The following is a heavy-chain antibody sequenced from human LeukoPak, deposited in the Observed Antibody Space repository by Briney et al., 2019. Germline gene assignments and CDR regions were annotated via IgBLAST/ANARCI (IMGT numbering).Heavy chain of an antibody. D-gene: IGHD6-19*01. J-gene: IGHJ4*02. CDR3: ARDLHWLAFDF. CDR1: GFTFDDYA. V-gene: IGHV3-9*01. Sequence: GGSLRLSCAASGFTFDDYAMHWVRQAPGKGLEWVSGISWNSGSIGYADSVKGRFTISRDNSKNTLYLQMNSLTADDTATYFCARDLHWLAFDFWGQGSLVTVSS. CDR2: ISWNSGSI.